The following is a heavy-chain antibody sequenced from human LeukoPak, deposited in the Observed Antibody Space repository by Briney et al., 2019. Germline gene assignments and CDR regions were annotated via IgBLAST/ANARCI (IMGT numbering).Heavy chain of an antibody. V-gene: IGHV4-34*01. Sequence: SETLSLTCAVNGGSFSGYYWSWIRQPPGKGLEWIGKINDSGRTNYNPSLKSRVTISVDTSKNQFSLKLSSVTAADTAVYYCARARDGYNPDGFDIWGQGQWSPSLQ. D-gene: IGHD5-24*01. CDR2: INDSGRT. CDR3: ARARDGYNPDGFDI. CDR1: GGSFSGYY. J-gene: IGHJ3*02.